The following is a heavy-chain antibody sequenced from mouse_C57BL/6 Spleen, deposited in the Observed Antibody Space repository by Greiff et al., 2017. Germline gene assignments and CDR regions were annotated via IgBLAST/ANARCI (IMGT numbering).Heavy chain of an antibody. CDR2: ISGGGGNT. V-gene: IGHV5-9*01. Sequence: EVKLVESGGGLVKPGGSLKLSCAASGFTFSSYTMSWVRQTPEKRLEWVATISGGGGNTYYPDSVKGRFTISRDNAKNTLYLQMSSLRSEDTALYYCARHIYYYGSSSGYYFDYWGQGTTLTVSS. CDR3: ARHIYYYGSSSGYYFDY. D-gene: IGHD1-1*01. J-gene: IGHJ2*01. CDR1: GFTFSSYT.